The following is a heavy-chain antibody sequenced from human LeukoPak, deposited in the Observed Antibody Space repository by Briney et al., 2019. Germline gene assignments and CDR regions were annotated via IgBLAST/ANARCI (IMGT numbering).Heavy chain of an antibody. CDR2: IKQDGSEK. CDR3: ASIPRI. J-gene: IGHJ3*02. CDR1: GFTVSSNY. Sequence: PGGSLRLSCAASGFTVSSNYMSWVRQAPGKGLEWVANIKQDGSEKYYVDSVKGRFTISRDNAKNSLYLQMNSLRAEDTAVYYCASIPRIWGQGTMVTVSS. V-gene: IGHV3-7*01.